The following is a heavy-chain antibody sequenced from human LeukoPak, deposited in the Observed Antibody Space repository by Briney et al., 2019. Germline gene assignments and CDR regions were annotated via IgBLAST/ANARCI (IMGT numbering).Heavy chain of an antibody. V-gene: IGHV4-34*01. Sequence: SETLSLTCAVYGGSFSGYYWSWIRQPPGKGLEWIGEINDSGSTNYIPSLESRVTISVDTSKNQFSLKLSSVTAADTAVYYCARGGDSSSWYVLSFDPWGQGTLVTVSS. CDR1: GGSFSGYY. CDR3: ARGGDSSSWYVLSFDP. J-gene: IGHJ5*02. D-gene: IGHD6-13*01. CDR2: INDSGST.